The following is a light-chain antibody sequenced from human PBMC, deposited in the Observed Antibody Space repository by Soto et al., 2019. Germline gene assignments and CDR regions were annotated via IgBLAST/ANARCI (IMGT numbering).Light chain of an antibody. J-gene: IGLJ1*01. CDR1: SSDVGSYSL. V-gene: IGLV2-23*02. Sequence: QSALTQPASVSGSPGQSITISCTGTSSDVGSYSLVSWYQQHPGKAPKLMIYEVSKRPSGVSNRFSASKSGNTASLTISGLQAGDEADYYCCSYAGSTTLYVSGSGTKVTAL. CDR3: CSYAGSTTLYV. CDR2: EVS.